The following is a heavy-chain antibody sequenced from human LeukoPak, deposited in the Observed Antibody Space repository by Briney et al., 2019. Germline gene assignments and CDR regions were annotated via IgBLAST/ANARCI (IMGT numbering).Heavy chain of an antibody. CDR1: GGSISSYH. CDR3: ARSEINDYMRF. J-gene: IGHJ4*02. Sequence: PSETLSLTCTVSGGSISSYHWAWVRQPPGKRLEWLGSIYQRGSTYDNLSLKSRLTMSVDTSKNQFSLTMRAVTAADTALYYCARSEINDYMRFWGQGILVTVSS. V-gene: IGHV4-59*04. D-gene: IGHD4-11*01. CDR2: IYQRGST.